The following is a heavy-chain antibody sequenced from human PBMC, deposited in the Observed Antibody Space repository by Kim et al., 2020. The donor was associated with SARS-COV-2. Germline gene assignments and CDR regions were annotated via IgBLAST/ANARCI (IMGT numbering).Heavy chain of an antibody. CDR3: ARDWALDGCSGGSCDLENYGVDV. D-gene: IGHD2-15*01. Sequence: SVKVSCKASGGTFSSYAISWVRQAPGQGLEWMGGIIPIFGTANYAQKFQGRVTITADESTSTAYMELSSLRSEDTAVYYCARDWALDGCSGGSCDLENYGVDVWGQGTTVTVSS. J-gene: IGHJ6*02. V-gene: IGHV1-69*13. CDR2: IIPIFGTA. CDR1: GGTFSSYA.